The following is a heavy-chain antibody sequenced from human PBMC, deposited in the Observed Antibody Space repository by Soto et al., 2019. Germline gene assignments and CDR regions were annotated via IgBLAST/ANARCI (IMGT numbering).Heavy chain of an antibody. CDR2: IYHSGST. D-gene: IGHD2-2*01. CDR1: GGSISSDGYS. Sequence: SETLSLTCAVTGGSISSDGYSWSWIRQPPGKGLEWIGYIYHSGSTYYNPSLKSRVTISVDRSKNQFSLKLSSVTAADTAVYYCARVPDRWGQGTLVTVS. V-gene: IGHV4-30-2*01. CDR3: ARVPDR. J-gene: IGHJ5*02.